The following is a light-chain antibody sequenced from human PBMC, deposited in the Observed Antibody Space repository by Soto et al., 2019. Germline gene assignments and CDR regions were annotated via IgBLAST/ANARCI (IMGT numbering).Light chain of an antibody. CDR2: DAY. J-gene: IGKJ1*01. CDR3: QQYNSYPWT. CDR1: QSISSW. Sequence: DIQMTQSPSTLSASVGDRVTITCRASQSISSWLAWYQQKPGKAPKLLSYDAYSLESGVPSRFSGSGSGTEFTLTISSLQPDDFATYYCQQYNSYPWTFGQGTKVDI. V-gene: IGKV1-5*01.